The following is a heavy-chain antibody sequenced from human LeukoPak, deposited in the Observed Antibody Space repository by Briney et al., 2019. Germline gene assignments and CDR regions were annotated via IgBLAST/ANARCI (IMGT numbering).Heavy chain of an antibody. CDR1: GFSFSSYW. J-gene: IGHJ4*02. Sequence: PGGSLRLSCAASGFSFSSYWMHWVRQAPGKGLVWVARISPDGSSALSADSVRGRFTISRDNADNTLYLQLNSLRAEDTAVYYCARVSFCPRCHFDYGGQGTLVTVSS. V-gene: IGHV3-74*03. D-gene: IGHD2/OR15-2a*01. CDR3: ARVSFCPRCHFDY. CDR2: ISPDGSSA.